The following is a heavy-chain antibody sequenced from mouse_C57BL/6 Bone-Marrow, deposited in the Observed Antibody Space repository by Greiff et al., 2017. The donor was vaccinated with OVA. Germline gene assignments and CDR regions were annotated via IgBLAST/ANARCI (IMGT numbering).Heavy chain of an antibody. J-gene: IGHJ1*03. CDR1: GYTFTSYG. Sequence: QVQLKESGAELARPGASVKLSCKASGYTFTSYGISWVKQRTGQGLEWIGEIYPRSGNTYYNEKFKGKATLTADKSSSTAYMELRSLTSEDSAVYFCARPFYYGSSSRRYFDVWGTGTTVTVSS. D-gene: IGHD1-1*01. CDR2: IYPRSGNT. V-gene: IGHV1-81*01. CDR3: ARPFYYGSSSRRYFDV.